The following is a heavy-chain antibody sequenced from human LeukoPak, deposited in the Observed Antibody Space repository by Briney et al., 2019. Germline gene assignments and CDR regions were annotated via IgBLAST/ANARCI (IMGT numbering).Heavy chain of an antibody. V-gene: IGHV1-69*05. D-gene: IGHD5-18*01. CDR2: INTIFGTA. Sequence: SVKVSCKASGDTFSSYAICWVRHAPGQGLEWMGGINTIFGTANYAQKFQGRVTITTDESTSTAYMELSSLRSEDTAVYYCARCGYSYGSTYYYYYYMDFWGKGTTVTVSS. CDR3: ARCGYSYGSTYYYYYYMDF. J-gene: IGHJ6*03. CDR1: GDTFSSYA.